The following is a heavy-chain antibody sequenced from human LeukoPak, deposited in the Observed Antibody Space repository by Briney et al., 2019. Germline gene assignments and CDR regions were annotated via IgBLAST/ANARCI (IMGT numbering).Heavy chain of an antibody. D-gene: IGHD3-22*01. Sequence: SQTLSLTCAVSVGSISSGGYSWSCVPQPPGGGLGWIGYIYHSLSTYYNPSLKSEVTISLDRSKTRFSLKLSSVTAADTAVYYCARGGPDYYDSSGYHTSYFDYWGEGTLVTVS. V-gene: IGHV4-30-2*01. J-gene: IGHJ4*02. CDR1: VGSISSGGYS. CDR2: IYHSLST. CDR3: ARGGPDYYDSSGYHTSYFDY.